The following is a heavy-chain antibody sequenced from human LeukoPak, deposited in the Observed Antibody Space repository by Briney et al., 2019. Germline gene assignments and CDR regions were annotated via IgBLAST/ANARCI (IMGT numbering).Heavy chain of an antibody. CDR2: INHNGGA. V-gene: IGHV4-34*01. CDR3: ASDDYGDYYFDY. Sequence: SETLSLTCAVYGGSSSGYYWTWIRQPPGQGLEWMGEINHNGGATYNPSLKSRVTISVDTSKNQFSLKLWSVTAADTAVYYCASDDYGDYYFDYWGQGTLVTVSS. J-gene: IGHJ4*02. D-gene: IGHD4-17*01. CDR1: GGSSSGYY.